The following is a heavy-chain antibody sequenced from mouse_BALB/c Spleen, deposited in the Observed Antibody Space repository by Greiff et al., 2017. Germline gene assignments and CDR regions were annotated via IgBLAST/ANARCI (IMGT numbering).Heavy chain of an antibody. D-gene: IGHD2-1*01. CDR3: TRSNYYGNPYWYFDV. Sequence: EVMLVESGTVLARPGASVKMSCKASGYTFTSYWMHWVKQRPGQGLEWIGAIYPGNSDTSYNQKFKGKAKLTAVTSTSTAYMELSSLTNEDSAVYYCTRSNYYGNPYWYFDVWGAGTTVTVSS. J-gene: IGHJ1*01. CDR2: IYPGNSDT. V-gene: IGHV1-5*01. CDR1: GYTFTSYW.